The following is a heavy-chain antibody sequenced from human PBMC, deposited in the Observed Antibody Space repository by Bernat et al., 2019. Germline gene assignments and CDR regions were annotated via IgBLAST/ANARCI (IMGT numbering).Heavy chain of an antibody. D-gene: IGHD3-10*01. Sequence: EVQLVESGGGLVQPGGSLRLSCAASGFTFSSYSMNWVRQAPGKGLEWVSYISSSSSTIYYADSVKGRFTISRDNAKNSLYLQMNSLRAEDTAVYYCERDVQRYYGSGSYAAPIDYWGQGTLVTVSS. CDR1: GFTFSSYS. CDR2: ISSSSSTI. CDR3: ERDVQRYYGSGSYAAPIDY. J-gene: IGHJ4*02. V-gene: IGHV3-48*01.